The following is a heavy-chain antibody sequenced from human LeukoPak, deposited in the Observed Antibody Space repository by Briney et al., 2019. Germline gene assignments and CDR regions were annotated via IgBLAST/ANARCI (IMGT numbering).Heavy chain of an antibody. D-gene: IGHD6-13*01. V-gene: IGHV4-31*11. CDR3: AGLETSSSWFDY. CDR1: GGSFSGYY. Sequence: SETLSLTCAVYGGSFSGYYWSWIRQHPGKGLEWIGCIYYSGSTYYNPSLKSRVTISVDTSKNQFSLKLSSVTAADTAVYYCAGLETSSSWFDYWGQGTLVTVSS. J-gene: IGHJ4*02. CDR2: IYYSGST.